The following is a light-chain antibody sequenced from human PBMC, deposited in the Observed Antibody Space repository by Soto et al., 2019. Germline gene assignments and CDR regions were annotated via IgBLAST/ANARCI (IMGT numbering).Light chain of an antibody. CDR3: QQYGGSPPNT. J-gene: IGKJ2*01. CDR1: QSITNNY. CDR2: GAA. V-gene: IGKV3-20*01. Sequence: EIVLTQSPGTLSLSPGESATLSCRASQSITNNYLAWYRQKPGQAPRLLMYGAASRAAGIPDRFSGSGSGTDFTLTMSRLVPEDFAVYYCQQYGGSPPNTFGQGTKLEIK.